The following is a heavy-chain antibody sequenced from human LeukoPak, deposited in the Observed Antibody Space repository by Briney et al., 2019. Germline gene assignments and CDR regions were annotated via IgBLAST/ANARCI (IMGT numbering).Heavy chain of an antibody. CDR2: TSSDLNVK. V-gene: IGHV3-30-3*01. J-gene: IGHJ4*02. CDR3: AREGYYGSGSPPSLYLDY. CDR1: GFTFRNYV. Sequence: GGPLGLSCAASGFTFRNYVIHWVRQAPGKGPEWVAVTSSDLNVKLYADSVKGRFTISRDNSRSTLYLQMNSLRPEDTAIYYCAREGYYGSGSPPSLYLDYWGQGTLVTVSS. D-gene: IGHD3-10*01.